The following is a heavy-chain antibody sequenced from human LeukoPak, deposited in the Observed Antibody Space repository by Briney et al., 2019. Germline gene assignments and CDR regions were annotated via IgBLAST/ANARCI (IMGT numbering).Heavy chain of an antibody. CDR3: ARSTYCSGGSCYLPFDY. Sequence: SETLSLTCTVSGGSISDFYWSWIRQPPGKGLEWIGYIYYNGSTNYNPSLKSRVTISVDTSKNQFSLKLSSVTAADTAVYYCARSTYCSGGSCYLPFDYWGQGTLVTVSS. V-gene: IGHV4-59*12. D-gene: IGHD2-15*01. CDR2: IYYNGST. J-gene: IGHJ4*02. CDR1: GGSISDFY.